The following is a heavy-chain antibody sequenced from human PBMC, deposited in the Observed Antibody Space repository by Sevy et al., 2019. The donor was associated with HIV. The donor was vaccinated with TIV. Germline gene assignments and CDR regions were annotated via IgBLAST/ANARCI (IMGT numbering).Heavy chain of an antibody. V-gene: IGHV3-15*01. CDR3: TTDSKKRERSALLDY. CDR2: IKSKTDGGTT. Sequence: GGSLRLSCAASGFTFSNAWMSWVRQAPGKGLEWVGRIKSKTDGGTTDYAAPVKGRFTISRDDSKNTLYLQRNSLKTEDTAIYYCTTDSKKRERSALLDYWGQGTLVTVSS. J-gene: IGHJ4*02. D-gene: IGHD1-26*01. CDR1: GFTFSNAW.